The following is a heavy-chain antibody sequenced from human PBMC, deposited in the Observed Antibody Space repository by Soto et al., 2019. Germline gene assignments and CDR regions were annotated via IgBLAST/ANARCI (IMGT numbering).Heavy chain of an antibody. D-gene: IGHD4-17*01. CDR2: IIPIFGTA. CDR1: GGTFSSYA. J-gene: IGHJ5*02. CDR3: ARLPTVTTRVGWFDP. V-gene: IGHV1-69*13. Sequence: SVKVSCKASGGTFSSYAISWVRQAPGQGLEWMGGIIPIFGTANYAQKFQGRVTITADESTSTAYMELSSLRSEDTAVYYCARLPTVTTRVGWFDPWGQGTLVTVSS.